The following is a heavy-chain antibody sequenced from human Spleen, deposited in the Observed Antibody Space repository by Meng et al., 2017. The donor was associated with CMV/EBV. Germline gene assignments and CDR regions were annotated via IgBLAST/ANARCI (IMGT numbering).Heavy chain of an antibody. J-gene: IGHJ4*02. D-gene: IGHD6-13*01. CDR1: GFTFDDYA. V-gene: IGHV3-43D*03. CDR2: ISWDGGST. CDR3: ARDRVAAAGYFDY. Sequence: GGSLRLSCAASGFTFDDYAMHWVRQAPGKGLEWVSLISWDGGSTYYADSVKGRFTISRDNAKNSLYLQMNSLRAEDTAVYYCARDRVAAAGYFDYWGQGTLVTVSS.